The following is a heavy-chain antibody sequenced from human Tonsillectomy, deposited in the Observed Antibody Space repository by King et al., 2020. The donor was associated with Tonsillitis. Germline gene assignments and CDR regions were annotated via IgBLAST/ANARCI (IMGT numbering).Heavy chain of an antibody. D-gene: IGHD4-11*01. CDR3: AHGTTADAFGF. CDR1: GFALNTSGVG. Sequence: TLKESGPTLVKPTETLTLTCMFSGFALNTSGVGVGWIRQPPGKALEWLALIFWDDDKRYSPSLRSRLTITKDTSKNQVVLTMTNIDPVDTATYYCAHGTTADAFGFWGQGTMVTVSS. CDR2: IFWDDDK. J-gene: IGHJ3*01. V-gene: IGHV2-5*02.